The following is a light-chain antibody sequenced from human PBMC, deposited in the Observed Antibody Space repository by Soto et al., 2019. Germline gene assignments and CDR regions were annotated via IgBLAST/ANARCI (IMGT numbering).Light chain of an antibody. V-gene: IGKV3-20*01. CDR2: GAS. CDR1: QTVSSNY. CDR3: QQYGSSPCT. Sequence: EIVLTQSPGTLSLSPGERATLSCRASQTVSSNYLAWYRQKPGQAPRLLIYGASSRATGIPDRVSGSGSGTDFTLTISRLEPEDSAVYYCQQYGSSPCTFGQGTKLEIK. J-gene: IGKJ2*02.